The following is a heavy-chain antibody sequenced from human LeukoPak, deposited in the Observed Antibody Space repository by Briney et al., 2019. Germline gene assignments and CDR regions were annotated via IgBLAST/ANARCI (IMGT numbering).Heavy chain of an antibody. V-gene: IGHV3-23*01. D-gene: IGHD2-2*01. Sequence: GGSLRLSCAASGFTFSSYAMSWVRQAPGKGLEWVSAISGSGGSTYYADSVKGRFTISRDSSKNTLYLQMNSLRAEDTAVYYCATGYCSSTSCPNWFDPWGQGTLVTVSS. J-gene: IGHJ5*02. CDR2: ISGSGGST. CDR3: ATGYCSSTSCPNWFDP. CDR1: GFTFSSYA.